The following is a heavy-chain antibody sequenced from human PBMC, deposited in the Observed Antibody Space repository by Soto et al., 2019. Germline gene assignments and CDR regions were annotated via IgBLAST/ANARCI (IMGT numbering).Heavy chain of an antibody. CDR1: GFTFGNYW. J-gene: IGHJ3*01. V-gene: IGHV3-7*03. Sequence: DVQLMQSGGGLVQPGGSLRLSCAASGFTFGNYWITWVRQAPGNGLEWVANIRKDGSVEHYMDSVEARFSDSRDNAKESLYLQMSSLRIEDTAVYYCARDANDRDSSVYYDVFDVWGQGTMVTVYS. D-gene: IGHD3-22*01. CDR2: IRKDGSVE. CDR3: ARDANDRDSSVYYDVFDV.